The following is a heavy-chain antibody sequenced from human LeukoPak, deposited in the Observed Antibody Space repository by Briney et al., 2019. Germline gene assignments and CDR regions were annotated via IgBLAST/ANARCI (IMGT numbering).Heavy chain of an antibody. CDR1: GFTFSSYA. CDR2: ISGSGGST. V-gene: IGHV3-23*01. Sequence: GGSLRLSCAASGFTFSSYAMSWVRQAPGKGLEWVSAISGSGGSTYYADSVKGRFTISRDNSKNSLYLQMNSLRAEDTALYYCASSGASSGWYYFDYWGQGTLVTVSS. D-gene: IGHD6-19*01. CDR3: ASSGASSGWYYFDY. J-gene: IGHJ4*02.